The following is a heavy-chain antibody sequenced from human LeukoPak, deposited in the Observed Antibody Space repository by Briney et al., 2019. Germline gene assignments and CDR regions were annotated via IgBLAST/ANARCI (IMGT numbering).Heavy chain of an antibody. Sequence: ASAKVSCKAPGGTFSSYTISWVRQAPGQGLEWMGGIIPIFGTANYAQKFQSRVTMTEDTSTDTAYMELSSLRSEDTAVYYCTTANRLTRDSSGYYPDSWGQGTLVTVSS. V-gene: IGHV1-69*06. J-gene: IGHJ4*02. D-gene: IGHD3-22*01. CDR1: GGTFSSYT. CDR2: IIPIFGTA. CDR3: TTANRLTRDSSGYYPDS.